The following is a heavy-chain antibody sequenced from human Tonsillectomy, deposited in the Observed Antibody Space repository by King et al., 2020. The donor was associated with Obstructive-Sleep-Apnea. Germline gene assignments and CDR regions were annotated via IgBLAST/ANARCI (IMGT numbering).Heavy chain of an antibody. J-gene: IGHJ5*02. D-gene: IGHD4-17*01. CDR2: IYHSGST. CDR1: GYSISSGYY. Sequence: VQLQESGPGLVKPSETLSLTCTVSGYSISSGYYWGWSRQPPGKGLEGIGSIYHSGSTYYNPSLKSRVTISVDTPKNQFSLKLSSVTAADTAVYYCATYDYGDYNWFDPWGQGTLVTVSS. CDR3: ATYDYGDYNWFDP. V-gene: IGHV4-38-2*02.